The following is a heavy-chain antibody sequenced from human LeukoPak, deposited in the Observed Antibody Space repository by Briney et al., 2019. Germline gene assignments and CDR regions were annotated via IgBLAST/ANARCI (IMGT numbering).Heavy chain of an antibody. J-gene: IGHJ4*02. D-gene: IGHD4-17*01. V-gene: IGHV1-69*06. CDR3: TRRYGDSDY. CDR2: IIPIFGTA. CDR1: VGTFSSYA. Sequence: ASLKVSCKASVGTFSSYAISWVRHAPVQGLEWMGRIIPIFGTANYAQKFQGRVTITADKSTSTAYMELSSLRSEDTAVYYCTRRYGDSDYWGQGTLVTVSS.